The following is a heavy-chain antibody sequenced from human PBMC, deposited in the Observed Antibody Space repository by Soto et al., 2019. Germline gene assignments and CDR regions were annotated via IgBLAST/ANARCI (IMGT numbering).Heavy chain of an antibody. CDR2: IWYDGSNK. CDR1: GFTFSSYG. Sequence: QVQLVESGGGVVKPGRSLRLSCAASGFTFSSYGMHWVRQAPGKGLEWVAVIWYDGSNKYYADSVKGRFTISRDNSKSTLYLQMSSLRAEDTAVYYCARERGGGFDPWGQGTLVTVSS. CDR3: ARERGGGFDP. D-gene: IGHD3-10*01. V-gene: IGHV3-33*01. J-gene: IGHJ5*02.